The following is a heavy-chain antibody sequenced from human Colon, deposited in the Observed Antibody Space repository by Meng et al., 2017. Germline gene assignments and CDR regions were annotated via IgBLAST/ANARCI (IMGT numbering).Heavy chain of an antibody. V-gene: IGHV4-4*02. D-gene: IGHD4-23*01. J-gene: IGHJ4*02. Sequence: RESAPGVVKPLWSVSLSCSVSFGSLTTNRYWSWVRQPPEKGLEWIGQIDHSGDSYYNPSLKSRVTMSVDRSKRQFSLQLTSVPADDTAVYYCARHGGYYHDYWGQGTLVTVSS. CDR3: ARHGGYYHDY. CDR1: FGSLTTNRY. CDR2: IDHSGDS.